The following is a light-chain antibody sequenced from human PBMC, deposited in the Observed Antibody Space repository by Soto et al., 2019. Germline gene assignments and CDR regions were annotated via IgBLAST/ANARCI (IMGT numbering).Light chain of an antibody. CDR3: QQSYSSPRVT. Sequence: DIQMTQSPSSLSASVGDRVTITCRASQSISNYLNWYQQKPGKVPKLLIYAASSLQSGVPSRFSGSGSGTDFTLTISSLHPEDFATYYCQQSYSSPRVTFGQGTRLEIK. CDR2: AAS. J-gene: IGKJ5*01. V-gene: IGKV1-39*01. CDR1: QSISNY.